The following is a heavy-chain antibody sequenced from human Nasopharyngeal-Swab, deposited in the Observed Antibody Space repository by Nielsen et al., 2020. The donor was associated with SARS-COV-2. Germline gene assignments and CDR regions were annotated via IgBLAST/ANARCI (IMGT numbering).Heavy chain of an antibody. Sequence: SETLSLTCTVSGGSISIYYWSWIRQPPGKGLEWIGYIYYSGSTNYNPSLKSRVTISVDTSKNRFSLKLSSVTAADTAVYYCARDQVYYYGMDVWGQGTTVTVSS. J-gene: IGHJ6*02. CDR1: GGSISIYY. V-gene: IGHV4-59*13. CDR2: IYYSGST. CDR3: ARDQVYYYGMDV.